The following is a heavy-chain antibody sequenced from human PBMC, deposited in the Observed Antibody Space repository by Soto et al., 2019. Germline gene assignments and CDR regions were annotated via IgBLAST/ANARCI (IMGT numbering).Heavy chain of an antibody. V-gene: IGHV4-31*03. J-gene: IGHJ4*02. CDR3: AGIYSGSPGGTWRC. Sequence: QVQLQESGPGLVKPSQTLSLTCTVSGGSISSGGYYWSWIRQHPGKGLEWIGYIYYSGSTYYNPSLKSRVTRAVGTSKNQFSLKLSSVTAADTAVYYCAGIYSGSPGGTWRCGGQGTLVTVSS. CDR2: IYYSGST. D-gene: IGHD1-26*01. CDR1: GGSISSGGYY.